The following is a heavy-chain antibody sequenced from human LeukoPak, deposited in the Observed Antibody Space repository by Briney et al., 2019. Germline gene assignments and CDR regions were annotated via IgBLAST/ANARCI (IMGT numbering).Heavy chain of an antibody. Sequence: SETLSLTCTVSGGSISSSYWSWIRQPPGKGLEWIGYIHYSGRPTHNPSLESRVTLSVDTSKNLLSLNLTSVTAADTAVYYCARHPVAVAENFYYGMEVWGPGTTVTASS. V-gene: IGHV4-59*01. D-gene: IGHD6-19*01. J-gene: IGHJ6*02. CDR3: ARHPVAVAENFYYGMEV. CDR1: GGSISSSY. CDR2: IHYSGRP.